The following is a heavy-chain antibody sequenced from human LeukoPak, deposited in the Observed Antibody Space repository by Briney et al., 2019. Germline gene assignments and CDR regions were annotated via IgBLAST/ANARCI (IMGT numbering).Heavy chain of an antibody. Sequence: TGGSLRLSCAASGFNFNYYAMTWVRQAPGKGLQWVSSITNLGVGSYYADSVKGRFTIYRDNSKNTLYLQMNSLRVEDTAVYYCASKSSISTSHPEDCWGQGTLVTVS. J-gene: IGHJ4*02. CDR2: ITNLGVGS. D-gene: IGHD1-26*01. V-gene: IGHV3-23*01. CDR3: ASKSSISTSHPEDC. CDR1: GFNFNYYA.